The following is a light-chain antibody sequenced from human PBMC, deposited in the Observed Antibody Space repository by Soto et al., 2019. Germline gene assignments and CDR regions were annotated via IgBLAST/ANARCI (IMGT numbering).Light chain of an antibody. Sequence: EVVLTQSPGTLSLFPGERATLSCRTSQSIHINYLGWYQQRPGQAPRLLIFGASNRATAIPDRFSSSGSGTDFTLTISRLEPEDFAVYYCQQYGISPTYTFGQGTKLEIK. J-gene: IGKJ2*01. CDR1: QSIHINY. CDR3: QQYGISPTYT. CDR2: GAS. V-gene: IGKV3-20*01.